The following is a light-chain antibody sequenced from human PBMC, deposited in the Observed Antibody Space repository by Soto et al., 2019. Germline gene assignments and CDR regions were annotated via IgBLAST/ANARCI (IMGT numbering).Light chain of an antibody. J-gene: IGLJ3*02. CDR3: SSYSTTTAPQWV. Sequence: QSALTQPASVSGSPGQSITIPCTGSSNDIGGYNYVSWYQQHPGRAPKLVIYKVSDRPSGVSTRFSASKSGNTASLTISVLQAEDEADYYCSSYSTTTAPQWVFGGGTKLTVL. V-gene: IGLV2-14*01. CDR2: KVS. CDR1: SNDIGGYNY.